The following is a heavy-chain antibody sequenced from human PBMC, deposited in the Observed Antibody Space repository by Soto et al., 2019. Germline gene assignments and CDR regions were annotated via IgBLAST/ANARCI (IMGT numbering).Heavy chain of an antibody. D-gene: IGHD6-6*01. CDR1: GFTFSGSA. J-gene: IGHJ6*02. CDR2: IRSKANSYAT. Sequence: GGSLRLSCAASGFTFSGSAMHWVRQASGKGLEWVGRIRSKANSYATAYAASVKGRFTISRDDSKNTAYLQMNSLKTEDTAVYYCTRRIAARFGPNYGMDVWGQGTTVTVSS. CDR3: TRRIAARFGPNYGMDV. V-gene: IGHV3-73*01.